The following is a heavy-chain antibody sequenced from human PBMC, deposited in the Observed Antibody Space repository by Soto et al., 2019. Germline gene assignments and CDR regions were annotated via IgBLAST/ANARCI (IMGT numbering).Heavy chain of an antibody. V-gene: IGHV3-33*01. Sequence: QVQLVESGGGVVQPERSLRLSCAASGFTFSRQAMHWVRQAPGRGLEWVAVIWYHGIDKYYADSVKGRFTISRDNSKNTVYLQMNSLRGEDTAVYYCATGFLGLCTGGNCPLDYWGQGTRVTAPS. CDR2: IWYHGIDK. CDR3: ATGFLGLCTGGNCPLDY. J-gene: IGHJ4*02. D-gene: IGHD2-15*01. CDR1: GFTFSRQA.